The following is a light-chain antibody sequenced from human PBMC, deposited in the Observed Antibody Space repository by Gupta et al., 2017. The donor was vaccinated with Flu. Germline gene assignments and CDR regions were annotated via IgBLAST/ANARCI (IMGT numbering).Light chain of an antibody. CDR1: QGRVYHDRSTQ. J-gene: IGKJ1*01. CDR3: MQSAHWPCA. V-gene: IGKV2-30*01. CDR2: RAS. Sequence: IACMSTQGRVYHDRSTQVHWYQRTPGKAPRLLISRASILDAGVPERFSGSGSGTDFTLEISSVEAEDVGTYYCMQSAHWPCAFGQGTKVEIK.